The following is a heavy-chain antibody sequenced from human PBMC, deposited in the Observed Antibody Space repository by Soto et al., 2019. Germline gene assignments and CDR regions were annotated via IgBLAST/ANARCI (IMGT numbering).Heavy chain of an antibody. J-gene: IGHJ4*02. Sequence: GGLQIPGLACGLNLSHPWINGVRQASGKGLEWVGRIKSKTDGGTADYAAPVKGRATISRDDSKNTVYLQMNSLKTEDTAVYYCNTGIYYDILTGYHNVAYWGQGALVTVYS. CDR1: GLNLSHPW. D-gene: IGHD3-9*01. CDR3: NTGIYYDILTGYHNVAY. V-gene: IGHV3-15*01. CDR2: IKSKTDGGTA.